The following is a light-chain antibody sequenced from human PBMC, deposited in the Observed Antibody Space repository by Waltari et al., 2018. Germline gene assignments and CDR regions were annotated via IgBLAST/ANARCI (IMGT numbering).Light chain of an antibody. CDR2: DVT. Sequence: QSALAQPASVSGSPGQSITISCTGTSSDFGGYNYFSWYQQHSGKAPKLMIYDVTKRPSGVSNRFSGSKSGNTASLTISGLQAEDEADYFCSSNRVFGGGTKLTVL. J-gene: IGLJ3*02. CDR1: SSDFGGYNY. CDR3: SSNRV. V-gene: IGLV2-14*01.